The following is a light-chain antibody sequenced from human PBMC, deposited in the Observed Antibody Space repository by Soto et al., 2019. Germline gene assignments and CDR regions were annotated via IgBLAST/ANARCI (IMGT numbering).Light chain of an antibody. J-gene: IGLJ3*02. CDR1: SSDVGSYNL. CDR2: EDN. V-gene: IGLV2-23*01. CDR3: CSYAGDSTWV. Sequence: QSALTQPSSVSGSPGQSITISCTGTSSDVGSYNLVSWYQHHPGKAPKLMIYEDNKRPSGVSDRFSGSKSGNTASLTVSGLQSEDEADYYCCSYAGDSTWVVGEGTKLTVL.